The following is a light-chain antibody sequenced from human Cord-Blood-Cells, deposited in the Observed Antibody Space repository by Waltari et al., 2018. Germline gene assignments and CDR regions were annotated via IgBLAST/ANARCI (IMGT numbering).Light chain of an antibody. CDR1: QSVSSN. CDR2: GAS. J-gene: IGKJ5*01. CDR3: QQYNNWPIT. Sequence: EIVMKQSPATLSVSPGERATLSCRASQSVSSNLAWYQQKPGQAPRLLIYGASTRATGIPARFSGSGSGTEFTLTISSLQSEDFAVYYCQQYNNWPITLGQGTRLEIK. V-gene: IGKV3-15*01.